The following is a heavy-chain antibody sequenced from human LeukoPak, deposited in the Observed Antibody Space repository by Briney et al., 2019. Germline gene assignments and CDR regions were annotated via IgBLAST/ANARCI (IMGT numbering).Heavy chain of an antibody. V-gene: IGHV1-69*04. CDR1: GGTFSSYA. Sequence: ASVKVSCKASGGTFSSYAISWVRQAPGQGLEWMGRIIPIFGIANYAQKFQGRVTITADKSTSTACMELSSLRSEDTAVYYCARVRRNWNYADYWGQGTLVTVSS. J-gene: IGHJ4*02. CDR2: IIPIFGIA. D-gene: IGHD1-7*01. CDR3: ARVRRNWNYADY.